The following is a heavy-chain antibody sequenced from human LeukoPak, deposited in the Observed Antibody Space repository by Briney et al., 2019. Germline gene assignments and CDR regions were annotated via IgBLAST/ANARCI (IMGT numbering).Heavy chain of an antibody. CDR1: GFTFNDYW. CDR3: VRDRTVSTILDY. D-gene: IGHD5/OR15-5a*01. CDR2: IKTDGSAM. V-gene: IGHV3-74*03. J-gene: IGHJ4*02. Sequence: PGGSLRLSCVGSGFTFNDYWIHWVRQAPGKGLVWVSAIKTDGSAMQYADSVKGRFAISRDNAKNTVYLQMNGLRDEDTAVYYCVRDRTVSTILDYWAREPWSPSPQ.